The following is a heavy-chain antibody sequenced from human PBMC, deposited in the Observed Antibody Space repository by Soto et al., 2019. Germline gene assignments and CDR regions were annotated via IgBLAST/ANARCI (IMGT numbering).Heavy chain of an antibody. CDR1: GFTFSSYA. D-gene: IGHD5-18*01. CDR3: AREEASYGYDY. Sequence: QVQLVESGGGVVQPGRSLRLSCAASGFTFSSYAMHWVRQAPGKGLEWVAVISYDGSNKYYADSVKGRFTISRDNSKNALYLQMNSLRAEDTAVYYCAREEASYGYDYWGQGTLVTVSS. V-gene: IGHV3-30-3*01. CDR2: ISYDGSNK. J-gene: IGHJ4*02.